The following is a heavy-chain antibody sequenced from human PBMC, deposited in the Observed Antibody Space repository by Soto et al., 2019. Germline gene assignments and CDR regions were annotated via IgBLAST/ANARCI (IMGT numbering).Heavy chain of an antibody. CDR1: GGTYSSYA. CDR2: IIPIFGTA. Sequence: SVKVACKASGGTYSSYAISWVRQAPGQGLEWMGGIIPIFGTANYAQKFQGRVTITADESTSTAYMELSSLRSEDTAVYYCARSPYDRRAYYYYYYGMDVWGQGTTVTVSS. CDR3: ARSPYDRRAYYYYYYGMDV. J-gene: IGHJ6*02. D-gene: IGHD5-12*01. V-gene: IGHV1-69*13.